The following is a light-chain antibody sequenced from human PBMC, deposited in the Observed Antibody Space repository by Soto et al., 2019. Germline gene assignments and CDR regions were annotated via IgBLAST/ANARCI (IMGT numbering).Light chain of an antibody. Sequence: AIQMTQSPSSLSASVGDRVTITCRASQAIGNDLTWHQQKPGKAPNLLIFAASSLQSGVPSRFSGSGSGTDFTLTISSLQPEDFATYYCLQDYNYPLTFGQGTKLEIK. V-gene: IGKV1-6*01. CDR1: QAIGND. CDR2: AAS. CDR3: LQDYNYPLT. J-gene: IGKJ2*01.